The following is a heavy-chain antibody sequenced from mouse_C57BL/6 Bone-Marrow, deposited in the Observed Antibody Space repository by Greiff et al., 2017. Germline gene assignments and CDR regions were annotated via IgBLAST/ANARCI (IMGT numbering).Heavy chain of an antibody. Sequence: VQLQQSGAELVKPGASVKLSCTASGFNIKDYYIHWVKQRTEQGLEWIGRIDPEGGETKYAPKFQDKATITADTSSNTAYLPLSSLTSEDTAVYCGTRSLSCYGTNYGGQGTTLTVSS. D-gene: IGHD1-1*01. CDR1: GFNIKDYY. V-gene: IGHV14-2*01. CDR3: TRSLSCYGTNY. J-gene: IGHJ2*01. CDR2: IDPEGGET.